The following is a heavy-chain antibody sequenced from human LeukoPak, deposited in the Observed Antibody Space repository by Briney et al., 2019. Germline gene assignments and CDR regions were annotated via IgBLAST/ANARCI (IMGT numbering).Heavy chain of an antibody. Sequence: GGSLRLSCAASGFTFSSYSMNWVRQAPGKGLEWVSSISSSSSYIYYADSVKGRFTISRDNAKNSLYLQMNSLRAEDTAVYYCARSGYYYDSSGYSVIDYWGQGTLVTVSS. V-gene: IGHV3-21*01. CDR3: ARSGYYYDSSGYSVIDY. CDR2: ISSSSSYI. CDR1: GFTFSSYS. D-gene: IGHD3-22*01. J-gene: IGHJ4*02.